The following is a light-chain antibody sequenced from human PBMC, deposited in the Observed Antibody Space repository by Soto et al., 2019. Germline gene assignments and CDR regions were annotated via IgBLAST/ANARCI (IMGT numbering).Light chain of an antibody. CDR1: SSDVGGYKY. CDR2: EVS. Sequence: QSVLTQPASVSGSPGQSIIISCTGTSSDVGGYKYVSWYQQHPGKAPKLMIYEVSNRPSGVSNRFSGSKSDNTASLTISGLQAEDEADYYCSSYSTSGDVFFGGGTKLTVL. V-gene: IGLV2-14*01. J-gene: IGLJ2*01. CDR3: SSYSTSGDVF.